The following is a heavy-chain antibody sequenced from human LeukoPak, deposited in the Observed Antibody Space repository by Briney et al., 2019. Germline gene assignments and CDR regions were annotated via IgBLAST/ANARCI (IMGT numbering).Heavy chain of an antibody. J-gene: IGHJ5*02. CDR3: VRLVTTGTNRFDP. V-gene: IGHV4-34*01. CDR2: IYYSGDT. CDR1: GGSFSGYY. D-gene: IGHD1-1*01. Sequence: SETLSLTCAVYGGSFSGYYWSWIRQPPGKGLEWIGNIYYSGDTYYNPSLKSRIAISVDTSKNQFSLKLSSVTAADTALYYCVRLVTTGTNRFDPWGQGILVTVSS.